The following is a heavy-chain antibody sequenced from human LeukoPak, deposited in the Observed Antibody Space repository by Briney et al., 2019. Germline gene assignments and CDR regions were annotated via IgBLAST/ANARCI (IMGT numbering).Heavy chain of an antibody. CDR1: GFTFSNYA. V-gene: IGHV3-30-3*01. CDR2: ISYDGSNK. D-gene: IGHD2-2*01. Sequence: GRSLRLSCAVSGFTFSNYAMNWVRQAPGKGLEWVAVISYDGSNKYYADSVKGRFTISRDNSKNTLYLQMNSLRAEDTAVYYCARDGIGDIVVVPAANYYYYAMDVWGQGTTVTVSS. CDR3: ARDGIGDIVVVPAANYYYYAMDV. J-gene: IGHJ6*02.